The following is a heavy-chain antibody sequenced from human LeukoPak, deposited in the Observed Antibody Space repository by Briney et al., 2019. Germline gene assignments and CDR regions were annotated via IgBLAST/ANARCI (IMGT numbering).Heavy chain of an antibody. D-gene: IGHD1-7*01. J-gene: IGHJ1*01. V-gene: IGHV3-30*04. CDR2: MSFDGSFE. CDR3: ARVGETGTVTMELDL. CDR1: GFPFADYS. Sequence: PGGSLRVSCVASGFPFADYSLHWVRQAPGKGLEWVALMSFDGSFENFADSVKGRFTISRDTARNTLYLHMGSLGVEDSAVYYCARVGETGTVTMELDLWGQGALVTVSS.